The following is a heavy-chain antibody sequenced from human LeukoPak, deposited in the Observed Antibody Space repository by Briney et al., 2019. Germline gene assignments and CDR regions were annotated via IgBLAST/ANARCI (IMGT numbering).Heavy chain of an antibody. CDR3: ARKVGMSFDY. D-gene: IGHD1-26*01. CDR2: LFYSGST. J-gene: IGHJ4*02. Sequence: SEPLSLTCTVSGGSISSASFYWAWIRQPPGKGLEWIGNLFYSGSTYYKPSLESRVTISIDTSKNQFSLKVNSVTAADTAVYYCARKVGMSFDYWGQGSLVTVSS. V-gene: IGHV4-39*07. CDR1: GGSISSASFY.